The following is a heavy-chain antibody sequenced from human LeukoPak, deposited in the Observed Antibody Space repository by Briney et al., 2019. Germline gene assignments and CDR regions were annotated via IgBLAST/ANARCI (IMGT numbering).Heavy chain of an antibody. Sequence: GGSPRLSCAASGFTFSSYAMSWVRQAPGKGLEWVSAISGSGGSTYYADSVKGRFTISGDNSKNTLYLQMNGLRAEDTAVYYCAKGAVAGVGGYWGQGTLVTVSS. V-gene: IGHV3-23*01. CDR1: GFTFSSYA. CDR2: ISGSGGST. CDR3: AKGAVAGVGGY. J-gene: IGHJ4*02. D-gene: IGHD6-19*01.